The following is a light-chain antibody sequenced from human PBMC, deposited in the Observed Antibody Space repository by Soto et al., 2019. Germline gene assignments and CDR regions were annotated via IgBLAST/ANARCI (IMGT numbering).Light chain of an antibody. CDR1: HSNIGSHY. CDR2: SNN. V-gene: IGLV1-47*01. CDR3: AAWDDSLNGGV. Sequence: QSVLTQPPSASGTPGQSVTISCSGSHSNIGSHYVFWYVQLPGTAPKLLISSNNRRSSGVPDRFSGSKSDTSASLAISGLRSEDEADYYCAAWDDSLNGGVFGGGTKVTVL. J-gene: IGLJ3*02.